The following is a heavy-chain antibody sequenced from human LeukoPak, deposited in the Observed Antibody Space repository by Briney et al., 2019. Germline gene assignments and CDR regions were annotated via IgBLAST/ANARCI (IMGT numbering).Heavy chain of an antibody. V-gene: IGHV6-1*01. CDR2: TYFGSKWYH. Sequence: SQTLSLTCAISGDSVSSNSAAWNWIRQSPSRGLEWLGRTYFGSKWYHDYPISVRGRITINPDTSKNQFSLRLNSVTPDDTAVYYCTRGVTVTGYYFDYWGQGTLVTVSS. CDR3: TRGVTVTGYYFDY. D-gene: IGHD6-19*01. CDR1: GDSVSSNSAA. J-gene: IGHJ4*02.